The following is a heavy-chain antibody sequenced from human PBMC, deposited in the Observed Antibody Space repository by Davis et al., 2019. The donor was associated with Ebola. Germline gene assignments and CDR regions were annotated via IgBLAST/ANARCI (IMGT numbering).Heavy chain of an antibody. D-gene: IGHD6-19*01. J-gene: IGHJ4*02. Sequence: GESLKISCAASGFTVSSNYMNWVRQAPGKGLEWVSVIYSGGSTYYADSVKGRFTISRYNAKNSLYLQMNSLRDEDTAVYYCAREKIPTGEQWLVLPVTDLGYWGQGTLVTVSS. V-gene: IGHV3-53*01. CDR1: GFTVSSNY. CDR2: IYSGGST. CDR3: AREKIPTGEQWLVLPVTDLGY.